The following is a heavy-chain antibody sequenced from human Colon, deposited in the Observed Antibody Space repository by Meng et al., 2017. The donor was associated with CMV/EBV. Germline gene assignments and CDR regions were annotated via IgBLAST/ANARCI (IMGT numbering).Heavy chain of an antibody. D-gene: IGHD6-19*01. Sequence: SGRSVNSGSYYWTWIRQPPGKGLEWIGYISYSGNTNYNPSLKSRLTIEVDTSRNQFSLKLTSVSAADTAMYYCARETSGWSTGIDYWGQGTLVTVSS. V-gene: IGHV4-61*01. CDR1: GRSVNSGSYY. CDR3: ARETSGWSTGIDY. CDR2: ISYSGNT. J-gene: IGHJ4*02.